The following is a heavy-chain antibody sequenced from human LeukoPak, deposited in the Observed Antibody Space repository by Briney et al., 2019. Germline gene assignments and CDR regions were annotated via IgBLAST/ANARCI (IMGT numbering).Heavy chain of an antibody. CDR1: GFTFSGSS. V-gene: IGHV3-73*01. CDR2: IRSKANSYAT. J-gene: IGHJ6*02. D-gene: IGHD2-15*01. Sequence: PGGSLRLSCAASGFTFSGSSMYWVRQVSGKGLEWVGRIRSKANSYATAYGASAKGRFTISRDDSKNTAYLQMNSLRAEDTAMYYCAKSGIVVVAATYYYYGMDVWGQGTTVTVS. CDR3: AKSGIVVVAATYYYYGMDV.